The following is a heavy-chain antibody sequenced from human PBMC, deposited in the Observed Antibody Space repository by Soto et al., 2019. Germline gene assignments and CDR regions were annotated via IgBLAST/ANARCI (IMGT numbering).Heavy chain of an antibody. J-gene: IGHJ5*02. CDR2: IYWDDDK. CDR3: AHRATTLTWSFDP. D-gene: IGHD4-17*01. Sequence: QITLKESGPTLVKPTQTLTLTCTFSGFSLTTSGVGVGWIRQPPGKALEWLALIYWDDDKRYSPSMKSRLTMTXDXXQTPVVRTKPNMYPSDTATYFCAHRATTLTWSFDPWGQGTLVTVSS. V-gene: IGHV2-5*02. CDR1: GFSLTTSGVG.